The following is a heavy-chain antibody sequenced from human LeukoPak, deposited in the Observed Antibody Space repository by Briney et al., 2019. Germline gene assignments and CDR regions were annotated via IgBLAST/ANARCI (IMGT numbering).Heavy chain of an antibody. Sequence: SETLSLTCTVSGGSISSYYWSWIRQPPGKGLEWIGYIYYSGSTNYNPSLKSRVTISVDTSKNQFSLKLSSVTAADTAVYYCATSTVTIHEAYFDYWGQGTLVTVSS. V-gene: IGHV4-59*01. J-gene: IGHJ4*02. CDR3: ATSTVTIHEAYFDY. CDR1: GGSISSYY. CDR2: IYYSGST. D-gene: IGHD4-17*01.